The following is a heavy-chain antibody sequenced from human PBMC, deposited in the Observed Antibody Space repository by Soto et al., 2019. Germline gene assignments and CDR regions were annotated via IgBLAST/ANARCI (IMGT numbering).Heavy chain of an antibody. J-gene: IGHJ3*01. V-gene: IGHV1-18*01. CDR3: AREVLFDYYGSSGYAIDF. D-gene: IGHD3-22*01. CDR1: GYTFTGYD. Sequence: GASVKVSCKASGYTFTGYDMSWVRQAPGQGLEWMGWISAYNGNTNYAQKLQGRVTITRDTSASTAYMELSSLRSEDTAVYYCAREVLFDYYGSSGYAIDFWCQAPMV. CDR2: ISAYNGNT.